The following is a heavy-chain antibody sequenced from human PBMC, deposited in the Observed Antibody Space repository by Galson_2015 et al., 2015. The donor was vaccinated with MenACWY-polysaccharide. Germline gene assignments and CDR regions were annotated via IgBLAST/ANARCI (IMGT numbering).Heavy chain of an antibody. CDR3: ARAGLVDLDY. CDR1: GFTFSSYY. CDR2: IKEDGTEK. Sequence: SLRLSCAASGFTFSSYYMRWVRQAPGKGLEWVANIKEDGTEKYYVDSVKGRFTISRDNAKNSLHLQMNSLRAEDTAVYYCARAGLVDLDYWGQGTLVTVSS. V-gene: IGHV3-7*01. D-gene: IGHD6-19*01. J-gene: IGHJ4*02.